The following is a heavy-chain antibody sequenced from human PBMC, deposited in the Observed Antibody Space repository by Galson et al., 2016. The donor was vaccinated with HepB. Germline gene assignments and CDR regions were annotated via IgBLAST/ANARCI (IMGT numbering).Heavy chain of an antibody. J-gene: IGHJ3*01. D-gene: IGHD6-25*01. CDR1: GFTFSSYW. CDR3: AFGQSSAFGTFDV. V-gene: IGHV3-74*01. CDR2: INGDGSTT. Sequence: SLRLSCAAPGFTFSSYWMYWVRQASGKGPVWVSRINGDGSTTNYADSMKGRFTISRDNAKNTLYLQMNSLGVEDTAMYYCAFGQSSAFGTFDVWGQGTMVTVSS.